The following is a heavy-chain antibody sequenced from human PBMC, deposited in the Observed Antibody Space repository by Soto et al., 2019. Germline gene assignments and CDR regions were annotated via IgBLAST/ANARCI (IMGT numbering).Heavy chain of an antibody. CDR3: AKDLSDLPVGALSP. V-gene: IGHV3-23*01. J-gene: IGHJ5*02. Sequence: GGSLRLSCAASGFTFSNYAMSWVRQAPGKGLEWVSDISDSGGTTYYADSVKGRFTISRDNSKNTLYLQMKSLRAEDTALYYCAKDLSDLPVGALSPWGQGTLVTVSS. D-gene: IGHD1-26*01. CDR1: GFTFSNYA. CDR2: ISDSGGTT.